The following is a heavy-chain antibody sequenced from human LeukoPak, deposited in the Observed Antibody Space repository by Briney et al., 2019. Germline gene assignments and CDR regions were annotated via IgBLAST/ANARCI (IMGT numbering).Heavy chain of an antibody. J-gene: IGHJ4*02. CDR3: AVTPGYCSGGSCIGGDY. CDR1: GYSFTSYW. D-gene: IGHD2-15*01. V-gene: IGHV5-51*01. CDR2: IYPGDSDT. Sequence: GESLKISCKGSGYSFTSYWIGWVRQMPGKGLEWMGIIYPGDSDTRYSPSFQGQVTISADKSISTAYLQWSSLKASDTAMYYCAVTPGYCSGGSCIGGDYWGQGTLVTVSS.